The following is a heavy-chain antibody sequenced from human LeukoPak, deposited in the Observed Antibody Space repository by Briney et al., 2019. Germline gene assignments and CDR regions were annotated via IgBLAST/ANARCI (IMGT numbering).Heavy chain of an antibody. J-gene: IGHJ4*02. Sequence: GGSLRLSCAASGFTFSSYGMHWVRQAPGKGLEWVAVISYDGSNKYYADSVKGRFTISRDNSKNTLYLQMNSLRAEDTAVYYCASGLYDSSGYFFDYWGQGTLVTVSS. CDR1: GFTFSSYG. CDR2: ISYDGSNK. D-gene: IGHD3-22*01. V-gene: IGHV3-30*03. CDR3: ASGLYDSSGYFFDY.